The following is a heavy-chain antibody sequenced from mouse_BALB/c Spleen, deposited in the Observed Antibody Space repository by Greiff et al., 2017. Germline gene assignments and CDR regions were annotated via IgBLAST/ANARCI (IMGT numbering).Heavy chain of an antibody. J-gene: IGHJ4*01. CDR2: ISSGGSYT. Sequence: DVKLVESGGGLVKPGGSLKLSCAASGFTFSSYAMSWVRQSPEKRLEWVAEISSGGSYTYYPDTVTGRFTISRDNAKNTLYLEMSSLRSEDTAMYYCAREGGSGYFMDYWGQGTSVTVSS. D-gene: IGHD3-1*01. CDR1: GFTFSSYA. CDR3: AREGGSGYFMDY. V-gene: IGHV5-9-4*01.